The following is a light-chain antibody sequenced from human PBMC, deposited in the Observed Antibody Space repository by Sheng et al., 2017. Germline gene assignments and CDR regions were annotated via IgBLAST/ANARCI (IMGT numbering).Light chain of an antibody. V-gene: IGKV1-8*01. CDR1: QGITSY. Sequence: AIQMTQSPSSLSASTGDRVTITCRASQGITSYLAWYQQKPGKAPKLLIYAASTLQSGVPSRFSGSGSGTDFTLTISSLQHEDFATYYCQQSYGTPRTFGQGTKLEIK. CDR3: QQSYGTPRT. J-gene: IGKJ2*01. CDR2: AAS.